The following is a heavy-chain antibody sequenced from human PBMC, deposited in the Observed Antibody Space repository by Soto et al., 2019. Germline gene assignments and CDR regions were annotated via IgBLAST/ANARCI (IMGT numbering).Heavy chain of an antibody. Sequence: QVQLVQSGAEVKKPGASVKVSCKASGYTFTSYDINWVRQATGQGLEWMGWMNPNSGNTGYAQKFQGIVTMTRNTSISTADMELSSLSAEDKAGYYCARVGAVAGTAWGQGTLVNVSS. D-gene: IGHD6-19*01. J-gene: IGHJ4*02. CDR1: GYTFTSYD. V-gene: IGHV1-8*01. CDR2: MNPNSGNT. CDR3: ARVGAVAGTA.